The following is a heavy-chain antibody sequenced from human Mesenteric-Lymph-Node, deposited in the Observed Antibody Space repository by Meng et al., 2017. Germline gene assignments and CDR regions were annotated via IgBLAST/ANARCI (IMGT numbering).Heavy chain of an antibody. D-gene: IGHD3-10*01. V-gene: IGHV3-30*04. CDR2: ISYDGSNK. Sequence: GGSLRLSCAASGFTFSSYAMHWVRQAPGKGLEWVAVISYDGSNKYYADSVKGRFTISRDNSKNTLYLQMNSLRAEDTAVYYCARLDRLLWFGDSWGQGTLVTVSS. J-gene: IGHJ4*02. CDR3: ARLDRLLWFGDS. CDR1: GFTFSSYA.